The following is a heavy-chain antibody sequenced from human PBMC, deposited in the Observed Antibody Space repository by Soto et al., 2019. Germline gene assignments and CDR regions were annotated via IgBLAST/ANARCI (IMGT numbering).Heavy chain of an antibody. CDR1: GYTFTSYG. CDR2: ISGFNDDT. CDR3: ARSGSYYPARNWFGP. V-gene: IGHV1-18*01. D-gene: IGHD3-10*01. Sequence: QLVQSGVEMKNPGASVKVSCKASGYTFTSYGISWVRQATGQGLEWMGWISGFNDDTNHAQKFQGRVTVTKDTSTSTAYMELRSLKSDDTAMYYCARSGSYYPARNWFGPWGQGTLVIVSS. J-gene: IGHJ5*02.